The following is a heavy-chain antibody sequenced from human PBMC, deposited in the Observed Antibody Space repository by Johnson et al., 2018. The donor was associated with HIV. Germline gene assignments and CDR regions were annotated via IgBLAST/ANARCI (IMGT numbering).Heavy chain of an antibody. D-gene: IGHD2-15*01. CDR1: GFVFSSFE. CDR3: ARHPQKGIGGAFDI. J-gene: IGHJ3*02. CDR2: ISDSGNNI. Sequence: VQLVESGGGLVQPGGSLRLSCTASGFVFSSFEMNWVRQAPGKGLEWIAYISDSGNNIYNADSVKGRFTIFRDNAKNSLYLLMNSLRAEDTAIYYCARHPQKGIGGAFDIWGQGTMVTVSS. V-gene: IGHV3-48*03.